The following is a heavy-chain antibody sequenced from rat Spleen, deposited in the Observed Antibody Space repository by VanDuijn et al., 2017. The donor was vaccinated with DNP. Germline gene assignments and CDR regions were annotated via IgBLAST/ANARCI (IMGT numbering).Heavy chain of an antibody. J-gene: IGHJ2*01. CDR1: GYSITSNY. D-gene: IGHD1-7*01. V-gene: IGHV3-1*01. CDR3: ARWTRYFDY. Sequence: EVQLQESGPGLVKPSQSLSLTCSVTGYSITSNYWAWIRKFPGNKMEWIGYINYSGRTGYNPSLKSRISITRDTSKNQFFLHLNSLTPEDTATYYCARWTRYFDYWGQGVMVTVSS. CDR2: INYSGRT.